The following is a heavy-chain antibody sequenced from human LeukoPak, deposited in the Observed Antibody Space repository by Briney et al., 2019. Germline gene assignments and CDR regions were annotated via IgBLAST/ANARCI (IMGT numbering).Heavy chain of an antibody. Sequence: GGSLRLSCAASGFTFSSYGMHWVRQAPGKGLEWVAVISYDGSNKYYADSVKGRFTISRDNSKNTLYLQMNSLRAEDTAMYYCARDQQRNDWSFRLDYWGQGTLVTVSS. CDR2: ISYDGSNK. CDR1: GFTFSSYG. J-gene: IGHJ4*02. CDR3: ARDQQRNDWSFRLDY. V-gene: IGHV3-30*03. D-gene: IGHD3-3*01.